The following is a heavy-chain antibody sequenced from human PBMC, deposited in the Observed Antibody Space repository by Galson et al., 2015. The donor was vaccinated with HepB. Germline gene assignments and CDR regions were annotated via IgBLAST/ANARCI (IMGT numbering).Heavy chain of an antibody. Sequence: SVKVSCKASGYTFTSYAMHWVRQAPGQRLEWMGWINAGNGNAKYSQKFQGRVTITRDTSASTAYMELSSLRSEDTAVYYCARAAYYYDSSGYYYEGWFDPWGQGTLVTVSS. CDR1: GYTFTSYA. V-gene: IGHV1-3*01. CDR3: ARAAYYYDSSGYYYEGWFDP. J-gene: IGHJ5*02. CDR2: INAGNGNA. D-gene: IGHD3-22*01.